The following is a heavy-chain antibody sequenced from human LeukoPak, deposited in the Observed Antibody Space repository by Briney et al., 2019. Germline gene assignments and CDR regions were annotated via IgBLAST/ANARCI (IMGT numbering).Heavy chain of an antibody. CDR1: GGSISSGSYY. CDR3: AREDYDPYNCFDP. CDR2: IYYSGST. D-gene: IGHD3-22*01. Sequence: SETLSLTCKVSGGSISSGSYYWSWIRQDPGKGLEWIGNIYYSGSTYYNPSLKSRVTISIDRSKNQFSLKLSSVTAADTAIYYCAREDYDPYNCFDPWGQGTLVTVPS. J-gene: IGHJ5*02. V-gene: IGHV4-31*03.